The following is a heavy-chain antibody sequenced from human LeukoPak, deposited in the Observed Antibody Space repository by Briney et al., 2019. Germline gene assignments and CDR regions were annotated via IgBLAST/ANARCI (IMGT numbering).Heavy chain of an antibody. CDR1: GYSISSGYY. V-gene: IGHV4-38-2*01. Sequence: SETLSLTCAVSGYSISSGYYWGRIRQPPGKGLEWIGSIYHSGSTYYNPSLKSRVTISVDTSKNQFSLKLSSVTAADTAVYYCARGASGGRYFDLWGRGTLVTVSS. J-gene: IGHJ2*01. CDR2: IYHSGST. CDR3: ARGASGGRYFDL. D-gene: IGHD3-16*01.